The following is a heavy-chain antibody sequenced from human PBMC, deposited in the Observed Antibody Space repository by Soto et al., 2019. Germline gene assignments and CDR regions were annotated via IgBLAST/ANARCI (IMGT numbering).Heavy chain of an antibody. D-gene: IGHD3-10*01. CDR2: IYYSGST. CDR1: SNSITSYY. Sequence: SVTLSLTFPIPSNSITSYYWSCILQTPGKGLEWIGYIYYSGSTNYNPSLKSRVTISVDTSKNQFSLKLSSVTAADTAVYYCARGNYYGSGSYYSGDAFDIWGQGTMVT. V-gene: IGHV4-59*07. J-gene: IGHJ3*02. CDR3: ARGNYYGSGSYYSGDAFDI.